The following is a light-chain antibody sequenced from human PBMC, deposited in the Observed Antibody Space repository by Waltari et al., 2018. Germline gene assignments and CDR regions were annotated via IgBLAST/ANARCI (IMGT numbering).Light chain of an antibody. V-gene: IGKV1D-12*01. Sequence: DIQLPHSPSYVSAAAGDLVHLTSRASQDVARWLAWYQQKPGKAPNLLIYASSSLHSGVPSRFSGSGSGTDFTLTISSLQPDDVATYYCQQANSFPPTFGPGTTGDIK. J-gene: IGKJ3*01. CDR2: ASS. CDR3: QQANSFPPT. CDR1: QDVARW.